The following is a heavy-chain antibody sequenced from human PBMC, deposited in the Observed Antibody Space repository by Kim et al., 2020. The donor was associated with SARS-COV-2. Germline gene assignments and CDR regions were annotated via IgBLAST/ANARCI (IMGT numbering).Heavy chain of an antibody. CDR2: IGTLFDT. Sequence: GGSLRLSCAASGFIFSTYDLHWVPLGPGKGLEWVSGIGTLFDTYYADSVRDRFTISRDNAKSSVYLQINSLRAGDTAVYYCARGLRHSYPYGLDVWGQGTTVTVS. D-gene: IGHD3-16*02. CDR1: GFIFSTYD. V-gene: IGHV3-13*01. CDR3: ARGLRHSYPYGLDV. J-gene: IGHJ6*02.